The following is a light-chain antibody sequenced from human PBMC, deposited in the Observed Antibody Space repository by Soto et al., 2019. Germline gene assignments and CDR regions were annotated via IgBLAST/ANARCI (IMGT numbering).Light chain of an antibody. V-gene: IGLV1-44*01. Sequence: QLVLTQPPSASGTPGQRVTISCSGSSSNIGANPINWYQQLPGTAPKLLIYNNDQRPSGVPDRFSASKSGTSASLAIIGLQSEDEADYYCEAWDDSLYGAVLGGGTKLTVL. J-gene: IGLJ2*01. CDR3: EAWDDSLYGAV. CDR1: SSNIGANP. CDR2: NND.